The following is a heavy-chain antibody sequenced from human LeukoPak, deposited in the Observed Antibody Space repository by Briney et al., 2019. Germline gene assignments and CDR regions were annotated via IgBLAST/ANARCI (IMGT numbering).Heavy chain of an antibody. J-gene: IGHJ4*02. CDR2: IYYSGST. CDR1: GGSISSYY. V-gene: IGHV4-59*08. CDR3: ARHVPHYSSGWYLSGYYFDY. D-gene: IGHD6-19*01. Sequence: PSETLSLTCTVSGGSISSYYWSWIRQPPGKGLEWIGYIYYSGSTNYNPSLKSRVTISVDTSKNQFSLKLSCVTAADTAVYYCARHVPHYSSGWYLSGYYFDYWGQGTLVTVSS.